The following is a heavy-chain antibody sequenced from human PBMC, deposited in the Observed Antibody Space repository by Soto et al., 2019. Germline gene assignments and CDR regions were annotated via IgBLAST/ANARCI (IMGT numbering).Heavy chain of an antibody. CDR1: GDSVSSNSAA. D-gene: IGHD6-13*01. CDR3: AREMFWQQQLVLTSAEYFQH. V-gene: IGHV6-1*01. Sequence: SQTLSLTCAISGDSVSSNSAAWNWIRQSPSRGLEWLGRTYYRSKWYNDYAVSVKSRITINPDTSKNQFSLQLNSVTPEDTAVYYCAREMFWQQQLVLTSAEYFQHWGQGTLVTVSS. CDR2: TYYRSKWYN. J-gene: IGHJ1*01.